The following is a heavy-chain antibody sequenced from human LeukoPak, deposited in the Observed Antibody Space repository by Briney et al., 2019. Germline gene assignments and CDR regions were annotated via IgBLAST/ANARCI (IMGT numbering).Heavy chain of an antibody. V-gene: IGHV5-51*01. Sequence: GGSLRLSCAASGFTFTSYWIGWVRQMPGKGLEWMGIIYPGDSDTRYSPSFQGQVTISADKSISTAYLQWSSLKASDTAMYYCARRDGYWGQGTLVTVSS. CDR2: IYPGDSDT. D-gene: IGHD5-24*01. CDR1: GFTFTSYW. CDR3: ARRDGY. J-gene: IGHJ4*02.